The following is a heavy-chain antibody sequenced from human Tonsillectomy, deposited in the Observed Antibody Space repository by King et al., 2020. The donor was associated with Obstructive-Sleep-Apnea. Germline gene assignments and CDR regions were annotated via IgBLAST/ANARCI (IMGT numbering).Heavy chain of an antibody. Sequence: LQLQESGPGLVKPSETLSLTCTVSGGSTSSSTYYWGWVRQPPGKGGGWIGTIDYTGSTYYNPSLKSRLTISLDTSKDQFSLKLSSVAAADTAVYYCAREVVGVIGVPFDYWGPGTLVTVSS. CDR2: IDYTGST. CDR3: AREVVGVIGVPFDY. J-gene: IGHJ4*02. CDR1: GGSTSSSTYY. D-gene: IGHD3-16*02. V-gene: IGHV4-39*07.